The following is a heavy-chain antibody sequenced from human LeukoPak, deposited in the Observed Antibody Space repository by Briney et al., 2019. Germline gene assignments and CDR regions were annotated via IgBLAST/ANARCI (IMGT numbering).Heavy chain of an antibody. CDR2: IWYDGSNT. D-gene: IGHD5-12*01. CDR1: GFTFRSYG. CDR3: ARDLRGYSGYDSRLDY. V-gene: IGHV3-33*01. Sequence: GGSLRLSCAASGFTFRSYGMHWFRQAPGKGLEWVAGIWYDGSNTFYGDSVKGRFTISRENSKNTLFLQMNSLRVEDTAVYYCARDLRGYSGYDSRLDYWGQGTLVTVSS. J-gene: IGHJ4*02.